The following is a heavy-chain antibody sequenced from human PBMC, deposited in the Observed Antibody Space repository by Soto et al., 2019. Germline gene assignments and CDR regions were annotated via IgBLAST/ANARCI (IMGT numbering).Heavy chain of an antibody. CDR2: IKNKADGGTT. V-gene: IGHV3-15*01. J-gene: IGHJ4*02. Sequence: EVQLVESGGDLVKPGGCLRLSCATSGITFTNAWMSWVRQAPGKGLEWVGRIKNKADGGTTDYAAPVRGRFNISRDDSKNTLLLHMNSLETEDTAVYYCTTDPGDYEDFWGQGTLVTVSS. CDR3: TTDPGDYEDF. CDR1: GITFTNAW. D-gene: IGHD4-17*01.